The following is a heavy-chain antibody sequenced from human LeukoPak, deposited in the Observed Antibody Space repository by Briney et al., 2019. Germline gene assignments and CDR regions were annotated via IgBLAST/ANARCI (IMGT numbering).Heavy chain of an antibody. V-gene: IGHV3-30*18. CDR1: GFTFSSYG. CDR3: AKVGDYGHYALDY. CDR2: ISYDGSYK. J-gene: IGHJ4*02. Sequence: RSLPLSCAASGFTFSSYGMHWVRQAPGKGLEWVAVISYDGSYKYYADSVKGRFTISRDNSKNTLYLQMNSLRAEDTAVYYCAKVGDYGHYALDYWGKGSLLIVSS. D-gene: IGHD4-17*01.